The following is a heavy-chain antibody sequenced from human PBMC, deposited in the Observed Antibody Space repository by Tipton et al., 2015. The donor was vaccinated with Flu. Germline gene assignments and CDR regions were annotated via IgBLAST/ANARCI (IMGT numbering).Heavy chain of an antibody. J-gene: IGHJ6*02. CDR2: INPNSGGT. Sequence: QSGAEVKKPGASVKVSCKASGYTFTGYYMHWVRQAPGQGLEWMGWINPNSGGTNYAQKFQGRVTMTRDTSISTAYMELSRLRSDDTAVYYCARVRVRPDPYYYGMDVWGQGTTITVSS. D-gene: IGHD4/OR15-4a*01. CDR1: GYTFTGYY. V-gene: IGHV1-2*02. CDR3: ARVRVRPDPYYYGMDV.